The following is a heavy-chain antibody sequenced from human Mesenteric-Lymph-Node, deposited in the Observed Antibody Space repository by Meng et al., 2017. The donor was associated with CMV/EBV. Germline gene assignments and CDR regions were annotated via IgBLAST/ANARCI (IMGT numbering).Heavy chain of an antibody. J-gene: IGHJ4*02. V-gene: IGHV4-59*01. CDR3: ARFPGRAPDY. CDR2: IYYSGST. CDR1: GGSISNYY. Sequence: SLTCTVSGGSISNYYWSWIRQSPGKGLEWIGYIYYSGSTDYNPSLKSRVTISLDTSKSQFSLKMTSVTAADTAVYYCARFPGRAPDYWGQGTLVTVSS.